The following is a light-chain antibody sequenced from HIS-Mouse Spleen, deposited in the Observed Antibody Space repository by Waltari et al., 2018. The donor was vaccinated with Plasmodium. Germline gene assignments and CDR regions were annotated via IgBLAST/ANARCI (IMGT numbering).Light chain of an antibody. Sequence: EIVLIQSPATLSLSPGERATLSCRASQSVSSYLAWYQQKPGQAPRPLIYDAANRATGIPARFSGSGSGTDFTLTISSLEPEDFAVYYCQQRSNWPLFTFGPGTKVDIK. J-gene: IGKJ3*01. CDR2: DAA. V-gene: IGKV3-11*01. CDR1: QSVSSY. CDR3: QQRSNWPLFT.